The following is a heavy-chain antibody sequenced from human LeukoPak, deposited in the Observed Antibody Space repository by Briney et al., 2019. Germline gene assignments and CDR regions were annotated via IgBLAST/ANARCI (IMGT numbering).Heavy chain of an antibody. J-gene: IGHJ6*02. D-gene: IGHD1-26*01. Sequence: SETLSLTCAVYGGSSSGYYWSWIRQPPGKGLEWIGYIYYSGSTNYNPSLKSRVTISVDTSKNQFSLKLSSVTAADTAVYYCVRSSSGSYSYYAMDVWGQGTTVTVSS. CDR2: IYYSGST. CDR1: GGSSSGYY. CDR3: VRSSSGSYSYYAMDV. V-gene: IGHV4-59*01.